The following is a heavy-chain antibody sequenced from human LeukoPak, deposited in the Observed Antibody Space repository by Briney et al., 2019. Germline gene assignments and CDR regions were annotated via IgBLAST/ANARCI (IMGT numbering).Heavy chain of an antibody. CDR3: ARDWKVRGVIIPFDY. D-gene: IGHD3-10*01. V-gene: IGHV3-48*03. J-gene: IGHJ4*02. CDR1: GFTFSSYE. Sequence: LTGGSLRLSCAASGFTFSSYEMNWVRQAPGKGLEWVSYISGSGSNIYYADSVKGRFTISRDNAKNSLYLQMNSLRAEDTAVYYCARDWKVRGVIIPFDYWGRGTLVTVSS. CDR2: ISGSGSNI.